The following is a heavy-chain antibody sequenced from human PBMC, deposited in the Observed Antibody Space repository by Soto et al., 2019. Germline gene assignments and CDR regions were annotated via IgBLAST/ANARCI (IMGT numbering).Heavy chain of an antibody. V-gene: IGHV1-3*01. D-gene: IGHD6-19*01. J-gene: IGHJ4*02. CDR3: ARAVAVPADFDY. CDR1: GYTFTTYA. CDR2: INAGNGNT. Sequence: ASVKVSCKASGYTFTTYAMHWVRQAPGQRLEWMGWINAGNGNTKYSQKFQGRVTITRDTSASTAYMELSSLRSEDTAVYYCARAVAVPADFDYWGQRTLVTVSS.